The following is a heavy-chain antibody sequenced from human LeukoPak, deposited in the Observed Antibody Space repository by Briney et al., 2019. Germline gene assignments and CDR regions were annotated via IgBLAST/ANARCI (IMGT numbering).Heavy chain of an antibody. J-gene: IGHJ3*02. V-gene: IGHV1-69*13. Sequence: ASVTVSCKASGGTFSSYAISWVRQAPGQGLEWMGGIIPIFGTANYAQKFQGRVTITADESTSTAYMELSSLRSEDTAVYYRARVSDYGDYSGAFDIWGQGTMVTVSS. D-gene: IGHD4-17*01. CDR1: GGTFSSYA. CDR3: ARVSDYGDYSGAFDI. CDR2: IIPIFGTA.